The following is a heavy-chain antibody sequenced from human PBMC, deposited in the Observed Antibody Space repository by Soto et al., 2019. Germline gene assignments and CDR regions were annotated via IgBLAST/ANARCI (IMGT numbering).Heavy chain of an antibody. CDR1: GGSISSGGYY. D-gene: IGHD4-17*01. CDR3: ASAALSHPVDYGDYIRAEYFQH. V-gene: IGHV4-31*03. Sequence: PSETLSLTCTVSGGSISSGGYYWSWIRQHPGKGLEWIGYIYYSGSTYYNPSLKSRVTISVDTSKNQFSLKLSSVTAADTAVYYCASAALSHPVDYGDYIRAEYFQHWGQGTLVTVSS. J-gene: IGHJ1*01. CDR2: IYYSGST.